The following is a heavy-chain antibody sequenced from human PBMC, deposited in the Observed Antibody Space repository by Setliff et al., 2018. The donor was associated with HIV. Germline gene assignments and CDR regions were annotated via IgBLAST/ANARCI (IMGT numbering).Heavy chain of an antibody. CDR2: IIPIFGTA. CDR3: ARSPDPYSGTTDY. CDR1: GGTFNSYA. D-gene: IGHD1-26*01. V-gene: IGHV1-69*13. Sequence: GASVKVSCKTSGGTFNSYAISWVRQAPGQGLEWMGGIIPIFGTADYAQKFQARVTISADESTSTAYMELSSLRYDDTAIYYCARSPDPYSGTTDYWGQGTLVTVSS. J-gene: IGHJ4*02.